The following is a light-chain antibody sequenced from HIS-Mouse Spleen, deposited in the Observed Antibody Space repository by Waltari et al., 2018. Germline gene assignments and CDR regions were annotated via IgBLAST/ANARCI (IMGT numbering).Light chain of an antibody. CDR3: CSYAGSSTL. J-gene: IGLJ2*01. CDR2: EGS. CDR1: SSDVGSYNL. V-gene: IGLV2-23*01. Sequence: QSALTQPASVSGSPGQSITISCTGPSSDVGSYNLVSGYQQHPGKAPKLMIYEGSKRPSGVSNRFSGSKSGNTASLTISGLQAEDEADYYCCSYAGSSTLFGGGTKLTVL.